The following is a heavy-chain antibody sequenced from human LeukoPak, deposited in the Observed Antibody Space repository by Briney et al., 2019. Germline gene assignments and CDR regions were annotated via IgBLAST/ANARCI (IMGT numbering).Heavy chain of an antibody. D-gene: IGHD1-26*01. CDR3: ARGEELLTDY. CDR1: GYTFTTYY. J-gene: IGHJ4*02. Sequence: ASVKVSCKASGYTFTTYYMHWVRQAPGQGLEWMGIIDPSGGGTNYAQKFQGRVTMTRDTSTSTVYMELSSLRSEDTAVYYCARGEELLTDYWGQGTLVTVSS. CDR2: IDPSGGGT. V-gene: IGHV1-46*01.